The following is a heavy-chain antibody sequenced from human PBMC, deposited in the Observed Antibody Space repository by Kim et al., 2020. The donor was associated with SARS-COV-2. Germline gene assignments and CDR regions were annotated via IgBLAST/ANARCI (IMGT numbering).Heavy chain of an antibody. CDR3: ASRAGSGSFYPSDAFDI. CDR2: IYSDGNT. J-gene: IGHJ3*02. CDR1: GFIASSNY. D-gene: IGHD3-10*01. V-gene: IGHV3-53*04. Sequence: GGSPRLSCAASGFIASSNYMSWVRQAPGKGLEWVSLIYSDGNTYYADSVKGRFTISRHNSKNTLYLQMNSLRAEDTAVYYCASRAGSGSFYPSDAFDIWGQGTMVTVSS.